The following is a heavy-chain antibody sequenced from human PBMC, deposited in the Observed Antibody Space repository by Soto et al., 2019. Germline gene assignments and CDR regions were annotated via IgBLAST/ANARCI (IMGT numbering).Heavy chain of an antibody. Sequence: GTSVKVSCKASGGTFSSYAISGVRQAPGQGLEWMGGIIPIFGTANYAQKFQGRVTITADESTSTAYMELSSLRSEDTAVYYCARPSRRGDYPGYYYYYGMDVWGQGTTVTVAS. D-gene: IGHD4-17*01. CDR2: IIPIFGTA. CDR1: GGTFSSYA. V-gene: IGHV1-69*13. J-gene: IGHJ6*02. CDR3: ARPSRRGDYPGYYYYYGMDV.